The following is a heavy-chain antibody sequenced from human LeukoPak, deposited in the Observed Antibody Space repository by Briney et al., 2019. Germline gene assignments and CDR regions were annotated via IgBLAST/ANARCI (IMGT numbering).Heavy chain of an antibody. Sequence: GGSLRLSCAASGFPFSSYSMTWVRQAPGKGLEWVANIKPDGTTKFHVDSVKGRFTISRDNALNSLYLQMNSLRAEDTAIYYCARSIPYGTTWYGRSDYWGQGTLVTVSS. CDR2: IKPDGTTK. V-gene: IGHV3-7*03. J-gene: IGHJ4*02. CDR1: GFPFSSYS. CDR3: ARSIPYGTTWYGRSDY. D-gene: IGHD6-13*01.